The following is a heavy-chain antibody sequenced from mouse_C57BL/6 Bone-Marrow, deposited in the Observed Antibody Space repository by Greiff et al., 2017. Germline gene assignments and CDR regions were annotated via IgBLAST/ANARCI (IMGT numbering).Heavy chain of an antibody. D-gene: IGHD1-1*01. CDR1: GYTFTGYW. CDR2: IDPSDSDT. CDR3: AREGIHYGRSYRFDS. J-gene: IGHJ2*01. Sequence: QVQLQQPGAELVMPGASVKLSCKASGYTFTGYWMHWVKQRPGQGLEWIGEIDPSDSDTNYNQKFKGKSTLTVDKSSSTAYMQLSSLTSEDSAVYYCAREGIHYGRSYRFDSWGQGTTLTVSS. V-gene: IGHV1-69*01.